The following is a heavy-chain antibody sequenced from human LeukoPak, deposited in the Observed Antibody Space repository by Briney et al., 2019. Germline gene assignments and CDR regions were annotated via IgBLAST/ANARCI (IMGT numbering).Heavy chain of an antibody. CDR2: IIPIFGTA. V-gene: IGHV1-69*05. Sequence: ASVKVSCKASRGTFSSYAISWVRQAPGQGLEWMGGIIPIFGTANYAQKLQGRVTITTDESTSTAYMELSSLRSEDTAVYYCARRSTERWLQRRGIDAFDIWGQGTTVTVSS. J-gene: IGHJ3*02. CDR1: RGTFSSYA. CDR3: ARRSTERWLQRRGIDAFDI. D-gene: IGHD5-24*01.